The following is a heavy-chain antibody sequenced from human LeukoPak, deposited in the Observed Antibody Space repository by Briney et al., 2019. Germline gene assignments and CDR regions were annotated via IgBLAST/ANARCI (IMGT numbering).Heavy chain of an antibody. V-gene: IGHV3-48*03. Sequence: GGSLRLSCAASGFTFSSYEMNWVRQAPGKGLEWVSYISSSGSTIYYADSVKGRFTISRDNAKNSLYLQMNSLRAEDTAVYYCAREGGTLRYFDWLSSHAFDIWGQGTMVTVSS. CDR3: AREGGTLRYFDWLSSHAFDI. CDR2: ISSSGSTI. D-gene: IGHD3-9*01. J-gene: IGHJ3*02. CDR1: GFTFSSYE.